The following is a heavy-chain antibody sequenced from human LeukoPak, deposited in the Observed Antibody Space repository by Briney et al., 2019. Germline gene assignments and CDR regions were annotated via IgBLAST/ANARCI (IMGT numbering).Heavy chain of an antibody. CDR1: GFIFTSYA. CDR2: ISGSGGTT. CDR3: AQDFWSGYLYDP. V-gene: IGHV3-23*01. Sequence: TGGSLRLSCAASGFIFTSYAMSWVRQAPGKGLEWVSAISGSGGTTYYADSVKGRFTISRDNSKNTLYLQMNSLRTEDTAVYYCAQDFWSGYLYDPWGQGTLVIVSS. D-gene: IGHD3-3*01. J-gene: IGHJ5*02.